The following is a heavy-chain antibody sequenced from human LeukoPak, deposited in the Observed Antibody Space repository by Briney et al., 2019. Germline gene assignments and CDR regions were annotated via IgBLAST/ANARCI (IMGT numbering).Heavy chain of an antibody. J-gene: IGHJ4*02. CDR2: ISGRTDGP. Sequence: PGGSLRLSCAASGFSFSSYSMNWVRQAPGKGLEWVSTISGRTDGPYYADSVKGRFTTSRDNSENTMYLQINNVRAEDTAVYYCAKDPLGYGGHYFDNWGQGTRVTVSS. V-gene: IGHV3-23*01. CDR3: AKDPLGYGGHYFDN. D-gene: IGHD4-23*01. CDR1: GFSFSSYS.